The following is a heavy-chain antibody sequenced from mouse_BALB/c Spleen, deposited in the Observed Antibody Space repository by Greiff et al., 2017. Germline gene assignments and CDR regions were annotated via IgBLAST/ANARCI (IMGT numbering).Heavy chain of an antibody. V-gene: IGHV1-5*01. Sequence: VQLKESGTVLARPGASVKMSCKASGYTFTSYWMHWVKQRPGQGLERIGAIYPGNSDTSYNQKFKGKAKLTAVTSTSTAYMELSSLTNEDSAVYYCTPSFITTATGYWGQGTTLTVSS. CDR2: IYPGNSDT. D-gene: IGHD1-2*01. CDR3: TPSFITTATGY. J-gene: IGHJ2*01. CDR1: GYTFTSYW.